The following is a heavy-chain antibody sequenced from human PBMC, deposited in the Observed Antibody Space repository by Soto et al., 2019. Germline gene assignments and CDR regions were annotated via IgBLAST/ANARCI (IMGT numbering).Heavy chain of an antibody. Sequence: ASVKVSCKASGYTFTSYGISWVRQAPGQGLEWMGWISAYNGNTKYAQKVQGRVTMTTDTSTGTAYMELRSLRSDDTAVYYCASSFTSSQWRYGMDVWGQGTTVTVSS. D-gene: IGHD2-2*01. J-gene: IGHJ6*02. CDR2: ISAYNGNT. V-gene: IGHV1-18*01. CDR3: ASSFTSSQWRYGMDV. CDR1: GYTFTSYG.